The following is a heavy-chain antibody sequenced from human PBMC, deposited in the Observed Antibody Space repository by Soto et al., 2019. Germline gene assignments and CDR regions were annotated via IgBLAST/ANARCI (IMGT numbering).Heavy chain of an antibody. J-gene: IGHJ4*02. CDR2: ISSSGGST. V-gene: IGHV3-23*01. CDR3: AKPPGSYYYFDY. D-gene: IGHD3-10*01. Sequence: GGSLRLSCAASGFTFSSYAMSWVRQAPGKGLELVSAISSSGGSTYYADSVKGRFTISRDNSKNTLYLQMNSLRAEDTAVYYCAKPPGSYYYFDYWGQGTLVTVSS. CDR1: GFTFSSYA.